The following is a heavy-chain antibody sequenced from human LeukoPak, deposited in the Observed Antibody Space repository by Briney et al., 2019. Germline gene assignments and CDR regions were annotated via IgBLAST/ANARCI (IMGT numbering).Heavy chain of an antibody. CDR3: AELGITMIGGV. CDR1: GFTDSSYA. D-gene: IGHD3-10*02. V-gene: IGHV3-23*01. Sequence: QSGGSLRLSCAASGFTDSSYAMNWVRQAPGKGLEWVATISTSGGSTYYADFVKGRFTISRDNSKNTLYLQMNSLRAEDTAVYYCAELGITMIGGVWGKGTTVTISS. CDR2: ISTSGGST. J-gene: IGHJ6*04.